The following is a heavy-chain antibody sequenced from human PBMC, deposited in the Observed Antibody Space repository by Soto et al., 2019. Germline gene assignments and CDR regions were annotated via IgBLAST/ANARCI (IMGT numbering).Heavy chain of an antibody. CDR3: ARVKGYSYGYDYYYGMDV. J-gene: IGHJ6*02. D-gene: IGHD5-18*01. CDR2: INAGNGNT. Sequence: ASVKVSCKASGYTFTSYAMRWVRQAPGQRLEWMGWINAGNGNTKYSQKFQGRVTITRDTSASTAYMELSSLRSEDTAVYYCARVKGYSYGYDYYYGMDVWGQGTTVTVSS. V-gene: IGHV1-3*01. CDR1: GYTFTSYA.